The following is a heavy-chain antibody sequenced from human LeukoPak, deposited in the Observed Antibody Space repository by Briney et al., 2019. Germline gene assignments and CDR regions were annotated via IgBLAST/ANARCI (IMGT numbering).Heavy chain of an antibody. Sequence: GGSLRLSCAASGFTFSSYSMNWVRQAPGKGLEWVSSISSSSSYIYYADSVKGRFTISRDNAKNSLYLQMNSLRAEDTAVYYCARDIVVVVGRLEEPPPSGYWGQGTLVTVSS. CDR3: ARDIVVVVGRLEEPPPSGY. J-gene: IGHJ4*02. V-gene: IGHV3-21*01. CDR2: ISSSSSYI. D-gene: IGHD2-15*01. CDR1: GFTFSSYS.